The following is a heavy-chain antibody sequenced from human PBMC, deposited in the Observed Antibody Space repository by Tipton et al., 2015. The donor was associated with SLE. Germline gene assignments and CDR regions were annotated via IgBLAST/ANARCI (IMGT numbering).Heavy chain of an antibody. Sequence: GLVKPSETLSLICNVSGHSISSGYYWGWIRQSPGKGLEWIGSVSQSGSPSYNPSLKSRVTISMTTSKNQVSLKLISVTAADTAVYYCARGEGGDTIWRQYYFDHWGQGTLVTVSS. J-gene: IGHJ4*02. CDR1: GHSISSGYY. CDR2: VSQSGSP. CDR3: ARGEGGDTIWRQYYFDH. V-gene: IGHV4-38-2*02. D-gene: IGHD5-24*01.